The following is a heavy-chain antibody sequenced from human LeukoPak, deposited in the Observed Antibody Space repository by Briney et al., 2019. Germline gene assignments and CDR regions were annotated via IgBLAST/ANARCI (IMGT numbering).Heavy chain of an antibody. D-gene: IGHD3-9*01. CDR3: ARDDRSSDGMTHYDILTGYYYY. CDR1: GYTFSGFY. V-gene: IGHV1-2*02. J-gene: IGHJ4*02. Sequence: ASVKVSCKASGYTFSGFYINWVRQAPGQGLEWMGWSNPNSGGTNYAQKFQGRVTMTRDTSISTAYMELSRLRSDDTAVYYCARDDRSSDGMTHYDILTGYYYYWGQGTLVTVSS. CDR2: SNPNSGGT.